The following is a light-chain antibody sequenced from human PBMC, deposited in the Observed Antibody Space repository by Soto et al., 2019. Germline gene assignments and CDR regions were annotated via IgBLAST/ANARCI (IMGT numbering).Light chain of an antibody. Sequence: QSALTQPASGSGSPGQSITISCTGTSSDVGGYNHVSWYQQHPGKAPKLMIYDVSNRPSGVSNRFSGSKSGNTASLTISGLQAEDEADYYCSSYTSSSTLYVFGTG. V-gene: IGLV2-14*01. CDR3: SSYTSSSTLYV. CDR1: SSDVGGYNH. J-gene: IGLJ1*01. CDR2: DVS.